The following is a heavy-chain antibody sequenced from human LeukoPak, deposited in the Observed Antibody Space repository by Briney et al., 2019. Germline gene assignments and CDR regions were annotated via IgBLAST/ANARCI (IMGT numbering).Heavy chain of an antibody. V-gene: IGHV3-23*01. J-gene: IGHJ4*02. CDR2: ISASGGST. Sequence: GGSVRLSCVASGFTFSSYAMSWVRQAPGKGLEWVSGISASGGSTFYADSVKGRFTISRDKSKNTLFLQMISLRAEDTAIYYCAKDWVLAGYYFGKWGQGALGSVS. D-gene: IGHD6-19*01. CDR3: AKDWVLAGYYFGK. CDR1: GFTFSSYA.